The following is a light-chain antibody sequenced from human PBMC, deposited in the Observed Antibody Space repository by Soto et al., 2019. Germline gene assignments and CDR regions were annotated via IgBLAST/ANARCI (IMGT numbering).Light chain of an antibody. J-gene: IGKJ1*01. Sequence: EIVMTQSPATLSVSQGERATLSCRATQGVSSSYLAWYQQKPGQAPRLLIYGASSRATGIPDRFSGSGSGTDFTLTISSLEPEDFAVYYCQQYGSSPRTFGQGTKVDIK. V-gene: IGKV3-20*01. CDR3: QQYGSSPRT. CDR2: GAS. CDR1: QGVSSSY.